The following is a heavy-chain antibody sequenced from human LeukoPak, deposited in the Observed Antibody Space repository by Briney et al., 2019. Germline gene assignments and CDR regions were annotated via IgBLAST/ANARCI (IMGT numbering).Heavy chain of an antibody. CDR1: GYTFTSHG. CDR2: ISAYNGNT. CDR3: ARWSVPAVDNWFDP. Sequence: GASVNVSCKASGYTFTSHGISWVRQAAGQGLEGMGWISAYNGNTNYAQKLQGRVTMTTDTSTSTAYMVLRSLRSDDTAVYYCARWSVPAVDNWFDPWGQGTLVTVSS. D-gene: IGHD2-2*01. J-gene: IGHJ5*02. V-gene: IGHV1-18*01.